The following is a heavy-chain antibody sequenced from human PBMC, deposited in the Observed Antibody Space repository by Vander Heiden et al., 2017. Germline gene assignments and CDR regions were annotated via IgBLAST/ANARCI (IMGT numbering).Heavy chain of an antibody. J-gene: IGHJ6*02. D-gene: IGHD6-13*01. CDR1: GFTFSSYA. Sequence: EVQLLESGGGLVQPGGSLRLSCAASGFTFSSYAMSWVRQDPGKGLEWVSAISGSGGSTYYADSVKGRFTISRDNSKNTLYLQMNSLRAEDTAVYYCAKSAAAGPTVDYYYGMDVWGQGTTVTVSS. V-gene: IGHV3-23*01. CDR3: AKSAAAGPTVDYYYGMDV. CDR2: ISGSGGST.